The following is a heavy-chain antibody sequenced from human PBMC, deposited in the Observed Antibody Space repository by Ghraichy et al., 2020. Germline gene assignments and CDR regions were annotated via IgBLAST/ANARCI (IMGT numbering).Heavy chain of an antibody. D-gene: IGHD1-20*01. J-gene: IGHJ6*03. V-gene: IGHV3-64D*09. CDR3: VRRGVEYINCYYYYYIDV. Sequence: NVSAISSNVVSTYYADSVNSRFTISRDNSHNTLYLQMSSLRAEDTAVYYCVRRGVEYINCYYYYYIDVLVK. CDR2: ISSNVVST.